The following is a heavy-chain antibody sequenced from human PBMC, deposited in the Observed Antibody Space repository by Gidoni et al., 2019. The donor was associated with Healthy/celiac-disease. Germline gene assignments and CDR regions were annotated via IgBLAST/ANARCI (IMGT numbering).Heavy chain of an antibody. V-gene: IGHV1-69*01. CDR2: IIAIFGTA. Sequence: QLQLVQSGAEVQKPGHSVKVSFQPPGATFSCYAISWVRQAPGQGLEWMGGIIAIFGTANYAQKFQGRVTITADESTSTAYMELSSLRSEDTDVYYCAGYCSSTSCAEGYGMDVWGQGTTVTVSS. J-gene: IGHJ6*02. CDR1: GATFSCYA. D-gene: IGHD2-2*01. CDR3: AGYCSSTSCAEGYGMDV.